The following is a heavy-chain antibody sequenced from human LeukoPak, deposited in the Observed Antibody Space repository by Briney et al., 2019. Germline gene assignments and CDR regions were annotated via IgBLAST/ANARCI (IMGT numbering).Heavy chain of an antibody. CDR2: INPKSGGT. J-gene: IGHJ3*02. D-gene: IGHD6-19*01. V-gene: IGHV1-2*02. CDR3: AEDQWYSSGWYNEMDAFDI. CDR1: GYTFTGYY. Sequence: ASVKVSCKASGYTFTGYYMHWVRQAPGQGLEWMGWINPKSGGTNYAPKFQGRVTMTRDTSISPAYMELSRLRSDDTAGYYCAEDQWYSSGWYNEMDAFDIWGQGTMVTVSS.